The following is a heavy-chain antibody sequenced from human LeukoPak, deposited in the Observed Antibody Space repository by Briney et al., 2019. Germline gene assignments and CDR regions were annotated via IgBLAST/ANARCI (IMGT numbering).Heavy chain of an antibody. V-gene: IGHV3-7*01. CDR3: ARGQYTSSWFSSRD. D-gene: IGHD6-13*01. CDR2: INQDGSEK. J-gene: IGHJ4*02. Sequence: GGSLRLSCAGSGFTFGNYWMNWVRQAPGKGLEWVANINQDGSEKFYVDSVKGRFTISRDNAKLYLQMNSLRAEDTAVYYCARGQYTSSWFSSRDWGQGTLVIVSS. CDR1: GFTFGNYW.